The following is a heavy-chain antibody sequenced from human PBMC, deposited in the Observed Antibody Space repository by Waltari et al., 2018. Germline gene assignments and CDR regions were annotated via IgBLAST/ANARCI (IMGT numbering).Heavy chain of an antibody. V-gene: IGHV3-73*01. CDR1: GFTFSRSA. D-gene: IGHD5-12*01. Sequence: ELQLVASGGGFVQPGGSLKLPCAASGFTFSRSAMHWVRQASGKGLEWVGRIRSKANSYATAYAASVKGRFTISRDDSKNTAYLQMNSLKTEDTAVYYCTRPSIDSGYDLDDYWGQGTLVTVSS. CDR3: TRPSIDSGYDLDDY. J-gene: IGHJ4*02. CDR2: IRSKANSYAT.